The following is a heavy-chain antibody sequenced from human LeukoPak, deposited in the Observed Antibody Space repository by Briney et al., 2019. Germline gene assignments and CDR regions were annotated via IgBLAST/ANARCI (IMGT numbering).Heavy chain of an antibody. CDR3: ARGDYYDTSGYYYYFDY. CDR1: GFTFSSYA. J-gene: IGHJ4*02. V-gene: IGHV3-30*04. D-gene: IGHD3-22*01. CDR2: ISRDGSNK. Sequence: GTSLRLSCAASGFTFSSYAMHWVRQAPGKGLEWVGVISRDGSNKYYADSVKGRFTISRDNSKNTLYLQMNSLRPEDTAVYYCARGDYYDTSGYYYYFDYWGQGTLVTVSS.